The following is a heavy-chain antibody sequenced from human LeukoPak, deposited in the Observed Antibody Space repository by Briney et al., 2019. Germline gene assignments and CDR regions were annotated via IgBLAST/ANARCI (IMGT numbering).Heavy chain of an antibody. V-gene: IGHV3-21*01. CDR1: GFTFSSYS. J-gene: IGHJ4*02. CDR2: ISSSSSYI. D-gene: IGHD3-10*01. Sequence: GGSLRLSCAASGFTFSSYSMNWVRQAPGKGLEWVSSISSSSSYIYYADSVKGRFTISRDNAKNSLYLQMNSLRAEDTAVYYCARGSGQSECFDYWGQGTLVTVSS. CDR3: ARGSGQSECFDY.